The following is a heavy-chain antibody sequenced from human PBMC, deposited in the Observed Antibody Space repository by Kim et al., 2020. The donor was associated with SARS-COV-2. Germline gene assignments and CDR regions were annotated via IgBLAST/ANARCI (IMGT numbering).Heavy chain of an antibody. V-gene: IGHV3-23*01. J-gene: IGHJ1*01. CDR3: AKDLGANGYSSIWGGFQH. CDR2: ISGSGDSA. CDR1: GFSFSNYV. D-gene: IGHD6-13*01. Sequence: GGSLRLSCAASGFSFSNYVISWVRQAPGKGLEWVSGISGSGDSASYADSVKGRFTISRDKSKNTVTLQMNSLRAEDTAIYYCAKDLGANGYSSIWGGFQHWGPGTLVTVSS.